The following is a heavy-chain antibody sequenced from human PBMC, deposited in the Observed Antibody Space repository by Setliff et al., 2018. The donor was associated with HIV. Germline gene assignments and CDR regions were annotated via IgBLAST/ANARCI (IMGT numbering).Heavy chain of an antibody. D-gene: IGHD3-10*01. V-gene: IGHV2-5*02. J-gene: IGHJ4*02. Sequence: SGPTLVNPTQPLTLTCSFSGFSLTTPGVAVGWIRQPPGKALEWLALIYWDDAKRFSPSLKSRLTITKAASKNQVVLTMTNVDPVDTATYYCAHRGGYGAGSVYFFDVWGQGSLVTVSS. CDR2: IYWDDAK. CDR1: GFSLTTPGVA. CDR3: AHRGGYGAGSVYFFDV.